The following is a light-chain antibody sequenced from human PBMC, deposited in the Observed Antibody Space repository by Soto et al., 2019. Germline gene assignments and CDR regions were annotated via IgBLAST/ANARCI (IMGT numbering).Light chain of an antibody. CDR2: AAS. Sequence: AIRMTQSPSSLSASTGDRVTITCRASQGISSYLAWYQQKPGKAPKLLIYAASTLQSGVPSRFSGSGSATDFTLTISCLQSEDFATYYCQQYYSYQITFGGGTKVEIK. CDR1: QGISSY. J-gene: IGKJ4*01. CDR3: QQYYSYQIT. V-gene: IGKV1-8*01.